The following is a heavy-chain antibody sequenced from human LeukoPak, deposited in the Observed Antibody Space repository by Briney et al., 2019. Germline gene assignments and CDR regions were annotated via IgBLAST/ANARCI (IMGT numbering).Heavy chain of an antibody. CDR3: AREPTGYNSSHFDY. V-gene: IGHV3-7*01. CDR2: IKEDGSEK. J-gene: IGHJ4*02. Sequence: GGSLRLSCAVSGFAFTSFWMSWVRQAPGKGPEWVANIKEDGSEKYYVDSVKGRFTISRDNAKDSLYLHMNSLRVEDTAVYYCAREPTGYNSSHFDYWGQGTLVTVSS. CDR1: GFAFTSFW. D-gene: IGHD6-13*01.